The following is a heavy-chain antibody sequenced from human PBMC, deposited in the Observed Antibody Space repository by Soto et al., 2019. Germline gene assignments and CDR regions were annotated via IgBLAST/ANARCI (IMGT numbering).Heavy chain of an antibody. CDR2: ISSSSTYI. D-gene: IGHD3-9*01. V-gene: IGHV3-21*01. CDR3: ARDPDYDILTGYRLYYGMDV. Sequence: EVQLVESGGGLVKPGGSLRLSCAASGFTFSTYSMNWVRQAPGQGLKWVSSISSSSTYIYYADSLKGRFTISRDNAKNSLYLQMNSLRADDTAVYYCARDPDYDILTGYRLYYGMDVWGQGTTVTVSS. J-gene: IGHJ6*02. CDR1: GFTFSTYS.